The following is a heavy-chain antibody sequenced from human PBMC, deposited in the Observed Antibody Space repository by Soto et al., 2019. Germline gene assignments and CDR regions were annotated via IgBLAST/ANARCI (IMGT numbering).Heavy chain of an antibody. Sequence: SETLSLTCTVSGGSISSGDYYWSWIRQPPGKGLEWIGYIYYSGTTHYNPSPKSRVTISVDTSKNQFSLKVNSVTAADTAVYYCARALIQLWPHYYYGMDVWGQGTTVTVSS. CDR2: IYYSGTT. J-gene: IGHJ6*02. CDR3: ARALIQLWPHYYYGMDV. CDR1: GGSISSGDYY. D-gene: IGHD5-18*01. V-gene: IGHV4-30-4*01.